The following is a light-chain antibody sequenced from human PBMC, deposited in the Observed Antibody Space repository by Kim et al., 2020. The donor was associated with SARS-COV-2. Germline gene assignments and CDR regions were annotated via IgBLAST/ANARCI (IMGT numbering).Light chain of an antibody. Sequence: APGERATRSSRASQSVSSINVAWYQQKPGQPPRLLMYDASSRATGIPDRFSGSGSGTDFTLTISRLEPEDFAVYYCQQYGSTPLTFGGGTKVDIK. V-gene: IGKV3-20*01. CDR3: QQYGSTPLT. CDR1: QSVSSIN. J-gene: IGKJ4*01. CDR2: DAS.